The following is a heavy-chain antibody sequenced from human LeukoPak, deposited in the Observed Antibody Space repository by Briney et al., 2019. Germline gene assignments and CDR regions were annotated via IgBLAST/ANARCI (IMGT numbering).Heavy chain of an antibody. J-gene: IGHJ3*02. Sequence: KPSETLSLTCTVSGGSVSSNGYFWNWIRQPPGKGLEWIGYIYNRGSTYYNPSLKSRVTISVDTSKNQFSLKLSSVTAADTAVYYCASFYRGYSYGLDAFDIWGQGTMVTVSS. V-gene: IGHV4-61*08. D-gene: IGHD5-18*01. CDR3: ASFYRGYSYGLDAFDI. CDR1: GGSVSSNGYF. CDR2: IYNRGST.